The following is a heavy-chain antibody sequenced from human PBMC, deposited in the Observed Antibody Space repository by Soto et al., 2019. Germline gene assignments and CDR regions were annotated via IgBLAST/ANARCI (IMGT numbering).Heavy chain of an antibody. J-gene: IGHJ4*02. D-gene: IGHD3-3*01. V-gene: IGHV3-21*01. CDR3: ARDSSSYYDIWSGSDY. Sequence: EVQLVESGGGLVKPGGSLRLSCATSGFTFSRNSMNWVLQAPGKGLELVSSISGSSYYIYYADSVKGRFTISRDNAKNSLYLQMNSLRAEDTAVYYCARDSSSYYDIWSGSDYWGQGTLVTVSS. CDR1: GFTFSRNS. CDR2: ISGSSYYI.